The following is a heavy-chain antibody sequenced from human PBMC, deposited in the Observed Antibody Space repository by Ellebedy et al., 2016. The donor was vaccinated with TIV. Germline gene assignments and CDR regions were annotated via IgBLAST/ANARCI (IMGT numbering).Heavy chain of an antibody. CDR1: HVAISTGTNY. V-gene: IGHV4-31*03. CDR2: IYHSGPT. D-gene: IGHD2-2*01. J-gene: IGHJ4*02. Sequence: SETLSLXCSVSHVAISTGTNYWTWISHCPGNGMEWIGQIYHSGPTFYTPSLKARVSMSIDSSAHELSLSLTSVTAADTAFYYCARGGPPASSWAVWGQGILVTVSS. CDR3: ARGGPPASSWAV.